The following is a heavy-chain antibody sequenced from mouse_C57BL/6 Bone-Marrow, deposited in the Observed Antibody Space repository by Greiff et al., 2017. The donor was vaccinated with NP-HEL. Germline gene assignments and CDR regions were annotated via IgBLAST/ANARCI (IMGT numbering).Heavy chain of an antibody. J-gene: IGHJ2*01. CDR1: GFTFSDYG. CDR2: ISSGSSTI. CDR3: ARDYGKGY. Sequence: EVQGVESGGGLVKPGGSLKLSCAASGFTFSDYGMHWVRQAPEKGLEWVAYISSGSSTIYYADKVKGRFTISRDNAKNTLYLQMTMLWSEDTAMYYCARDYGKGYWGQGTTLSVST. V-gene: IGHV5-17*01. D-gene: IGHD1-1*01.